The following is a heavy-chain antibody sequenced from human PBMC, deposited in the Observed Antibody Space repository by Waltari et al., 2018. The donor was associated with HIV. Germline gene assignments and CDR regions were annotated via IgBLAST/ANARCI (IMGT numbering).Heavy chain of an antibody. D-gene: IGHD2-15*01. Sequence: LQESGPSLVKPSETLSLVCDVFFDSINSYYWNWIRQAPGKEFEWIGYSYSTGTVNYTPSLGSRVTRSLDTSTKRFSLKLTAVTGADTDTYFGARGETGYSYLDSWGPGTLVTVS. V-gene: IGHV4-59*01. CDR3: ARGETGYSYLDS. J-gene: IGHJ4*02. CDR1: FDSINSYY. CDR2: SYSTGTV.